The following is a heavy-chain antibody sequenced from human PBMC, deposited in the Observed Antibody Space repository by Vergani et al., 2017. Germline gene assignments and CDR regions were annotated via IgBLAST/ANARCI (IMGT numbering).Heavy chain of an antibody. V-gene: IGHV3-74*01. J-gene: IGHJ6*03. CDR2: IYSDGDST. Sequence: VQRVESGGRLVQPGGSLRLSCTASGFTLSNYWMQWVRQAPGKGLVWVSRIYSDGDSTSYADSVKGRFTISRDNAKNTLYLQMDSLGAEDTDVYYCARDGWELLDYFYYMDVWGKGTTVTVSS. CDR3: ARDGWELLDYFYYMDV. CDR1: GFTLSNYW. D-gene: IGHD1-26*01.